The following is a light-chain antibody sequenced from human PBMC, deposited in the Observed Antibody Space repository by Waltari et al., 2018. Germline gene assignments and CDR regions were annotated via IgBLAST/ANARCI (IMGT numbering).Light chain of an antibody. CDR3: QMYVRLPVT. J-gene: IGKJ1*01. CDR2: GVS. V-gene: IGKV3-20*01. Sequence: EIVLTQSPGTLSLSPGEGATLSCRASQGVGRSLVWYQQKPGQAPRLLTYGVSSRATGIPDRFTGSGSGTDFSLTISRLEPEDFAVYYCQMYVRLPVTFGQGTKVEI. CDR1: QGVGRS.